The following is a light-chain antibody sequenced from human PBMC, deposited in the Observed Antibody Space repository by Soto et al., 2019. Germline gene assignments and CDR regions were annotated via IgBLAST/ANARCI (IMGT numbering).Light chain of an antibody. CDR1: TSDVGGFDS. CDR3: SSYTTSNTWL. V-gene: IGLV2-14*01. Sequence: QSVRTQPASVSGSPGQSITISCTATTSDVGGFDSVSWYQQHPGTAPRVIIYEVSNRPSGVSYRFSGSKSANTASLTISGLQADDEADYYCSSYTTSNTWLFGGGTKVTVL. J-gene: IGLJ3*02. CDR2: EVS.